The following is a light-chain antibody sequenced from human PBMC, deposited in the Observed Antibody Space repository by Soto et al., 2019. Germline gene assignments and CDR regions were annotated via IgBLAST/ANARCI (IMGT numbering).Light chain of an antibody. CDR3: QQYNNWPQT. V-gene: IGKV3-15*01. CDR1: QSVSSN. J-gene: IGKJ1*01. CDR2: GAS. Sequence: EIVVTQSPATLSVSPGERATLSCRASQSVSSNLAWYQQKPGQAPRLLIYGASTRATGIPARFSGSGSGTELTLTISSLQSEDFAVYYCQQYNNWPQTFGQGTKVDIK.